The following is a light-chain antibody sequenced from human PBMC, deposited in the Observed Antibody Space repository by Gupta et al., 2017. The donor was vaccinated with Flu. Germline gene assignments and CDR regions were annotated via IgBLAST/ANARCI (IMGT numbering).Light chain of an antibody. CDR1: QSVRDTY. J-gene: IGKJ1*01. V-gene: IGKV3-20*01. Sequence: GTLSLSAGERATLSCRASQSVRDTYLAWYQQKPGQAPRLLIYGTSNRATGIPDRFSGSGSGTDFTLTISRLEPEDFAVYSCQQYDTSPWTFGQGTKVEIK. CDR3: QQYDTSPWT. CDR2: GTS.